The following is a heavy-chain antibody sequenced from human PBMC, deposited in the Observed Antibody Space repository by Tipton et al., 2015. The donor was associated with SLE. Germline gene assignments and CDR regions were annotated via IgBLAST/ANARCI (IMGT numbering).Heavy chain of an antibody. CDR1: GFTFSGSA. CDR3: TREIVGPQDY. D-gene: IGHD1-26*01. CDR2: TRSKANSYAT. V-gene: IGHV3-73*01. J-gene: IGHJ4*02. Sequence: GSLRLSCAASGFTFSGSAMHWVRQASGKGLEWVGRTRSKANSYATAYAASVKGRFTISRDDSKNTAYLQMNSLKTEDTAVYYCTREIVGPQDYWGQGTLVTVSS.